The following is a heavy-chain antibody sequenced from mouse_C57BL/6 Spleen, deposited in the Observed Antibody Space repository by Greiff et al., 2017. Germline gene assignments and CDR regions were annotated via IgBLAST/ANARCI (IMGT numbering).Heavy chain of an antibody. J-gene: IGHJ4*01. CDR3: ARTGFLGSSYAMDY. V-gene: IGHV1-81*01. Sequence: SGAELARPGASVKLSCKASGYTFTSYGISWVKQRTGQGLEWIGEIYPRSGNTYYNEKFKGKATLTADKSSSTAYMELRSLTSEDSAVYFCARTGFLGSSYAMDYWGQGTSVTVSS. CDR1: GYTFTSYG. D-gene: IGHD1-1*01. CDR2: IYPRSGNT.